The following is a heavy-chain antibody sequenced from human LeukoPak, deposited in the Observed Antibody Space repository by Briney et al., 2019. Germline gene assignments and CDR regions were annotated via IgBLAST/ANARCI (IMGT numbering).Heavy chain of an antibody. J-gene: IGHJ5*02. V-gene: IGHV3-43*01. CDR1: GGMFSGYT. CDR2: INWAGGST. D-gene: IGHD5-24*01. CDR3: ATGGGDSPMNFYL. Sequence: GGSQRLPHMASGGMFSGYTYYGVRHAPGKGLQWVSLINWAGGSTYYDASVKGRFTASRDNSKNSLYLQMNSLRTEDTAFYYCATGGGDSPMNFYLWGQGTLVTVSS.